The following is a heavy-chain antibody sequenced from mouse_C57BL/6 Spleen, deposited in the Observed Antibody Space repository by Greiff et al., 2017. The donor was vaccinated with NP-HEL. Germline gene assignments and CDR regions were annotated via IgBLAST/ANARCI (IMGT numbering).Heavy chain of an antibody. J-gene: IGHJ4*01. D-gene: IGHD1-1*01. CDR2: IYPGDGDT. V-gene: IGHV1-82*01. CDR3: ARTSLYLSYAMDY. CDR1: GYAFSSSW. Sequence: VMLVESGPELVKPGASVKISCKASGYAFSSSWMNWVKQRPGKGLEWIGRIYPGDGDTNYNGKFKGKATLTADKSSSTAYMQLSSLTSEDSAVYFCARTSLYLSYAMDYWGQGTSVTVSS.